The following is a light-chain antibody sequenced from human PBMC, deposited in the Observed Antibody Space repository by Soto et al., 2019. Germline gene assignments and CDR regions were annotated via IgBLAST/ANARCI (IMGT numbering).Light chain of an antibody. CDR2: GAS. Sequence: EIVLTQSPGTLSLSPGERATLSCRASQSMTNNYLAWYQQNPGQAPRLLIYGASTRATAIPDRFSGSGSGTDFTLTISRLEPEDFAVYYCQQYGSSPRTFGQGTKVEIK. V-gene: IGKV3-20*01. CDR1: QSMTNNY. J-gene: IGKJ1*01. CDR3: QQYGSSPRT.